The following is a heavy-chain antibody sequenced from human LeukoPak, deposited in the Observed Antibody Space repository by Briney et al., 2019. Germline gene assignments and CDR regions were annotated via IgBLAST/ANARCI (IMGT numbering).Heavy chain of an antibody. CDR2: IHYSGST. CDR3: ARLVWLGESPGSWFDS. D-gene: IGHD3-10*01. Sequence: SETLPLTCSVSGGSITSHFWSWIRQPPGKGLEWIGYIHYSGSTNYNPSLKSRVTISPDTSKNQLFLKLNSVTAADTAVYYSARLVWLGESPGSWFDSWGQGTLVTVSS. V-gene: IGHV4-59*11. CDR1: GGSITSHF. J-gene: IGHJ5*01.